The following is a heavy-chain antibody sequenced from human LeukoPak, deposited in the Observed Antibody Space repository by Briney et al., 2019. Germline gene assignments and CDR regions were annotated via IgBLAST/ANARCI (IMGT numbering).Heavy chain of an antibody. V-gene: IGHV4-59*08. J-gene: IGHJ4*02. D-gene: IGHD3-10*01. CDR3: ARAAYGSGSVFGGTWFFDS. CDR1: GGSISGYY. CDR2: IYYSGST. Sequence: SETLFLTCTVSGGSISGYYWSWIRQPPGKGLEWIGYIYYSGSTNYNPSLKSRVTISVDTSKSQFYLKLSSVTAADTAVYYCARAAYGSGSVFGGTWFFDSWGQGTQVTVSS.